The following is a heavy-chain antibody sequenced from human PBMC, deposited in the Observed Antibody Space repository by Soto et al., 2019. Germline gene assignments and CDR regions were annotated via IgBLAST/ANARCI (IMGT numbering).Heavy chain of an antibody. CDR1: GGSLSSYP. J-gene: IGHJ6*03. CDR2: IIPIVGLT. V-gene: IGHV1-69*02. Sequence: QVQLVQSGSEVKNPGSSVKVSCRASGGSLSSYPITWVRQAPGQGLEWMGRIIPIVGLTNYAQKFQGRVTITADKSTSTGYMELSSLRSDDTAVYYCARPTGGHDSGGNYMDVWGKGTTVIVSS. CDR3: ARPTGGHDSGGNYMDV. D-gene: IGHD2-8*02.